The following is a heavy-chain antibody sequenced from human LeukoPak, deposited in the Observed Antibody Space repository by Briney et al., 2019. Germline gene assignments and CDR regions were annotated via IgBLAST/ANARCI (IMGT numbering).Heavy chain of an antibody. J-gene: IGHJ3*02. V-gene: IGHV4-39*01. Sequence: PSETLSLTCTVSGGSISSSSYYWGWIRQPPGKGLEWIGSIYYSGSTYYNPSLKSRVTISVDTSKNQFSLKLSSVTAADTAVYYCARHGDHDYGDYNPLRAFDIWGQGTMVTVSS. CDR3: ARHGDHDYGDYNPLRAFDI. CDR1: GGSISSSSYY. CDR2: IYYSGST. D-gene: IGHD4-17*01.